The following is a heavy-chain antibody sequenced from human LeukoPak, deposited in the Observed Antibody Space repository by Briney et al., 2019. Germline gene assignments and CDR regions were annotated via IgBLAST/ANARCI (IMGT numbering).Heavy chain of an antibody. CDR2: ISSKSDGGTT. CDR1: GFIFSNAW. V-gene: IGHV3-15*01. D-gene: IGHD4-17*01. CDR3: ITEPHDYGDFTFGY. Sequence: GGSLRLSCAASGFIFSNAWMSWVRQAPGKGLEWVGRISSKSDGGTTDYAAPVKGRFTISRDDSTNTLSLQMSGLKAEDTALYFCITEPHDYGDFTFGYWGQGTLVTVSS. J-gene: IGHJ4*02.